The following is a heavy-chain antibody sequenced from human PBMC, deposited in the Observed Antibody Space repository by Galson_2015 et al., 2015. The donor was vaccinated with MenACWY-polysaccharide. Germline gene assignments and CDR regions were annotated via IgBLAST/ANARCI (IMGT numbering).Heavy chain of an antibody. J-gene: IGHJ6*02. Sequence: SLRLSCAASGFIFSDYYMTWIRQAPGKGLEWVSYISSSDRIIYYADSVKGRFSISRDNAKNLLYLQMNSLRAEDTAVYYCARDKVIAVAGPSYYDYYGMDVWGQGTPVTVSS. CDR1: GFIFSDYY. D-gene: IGHD6-19*01. CDR3: ARDKVIAVAGPSYYDYYGMDV. V-gene: IGHV3-11*01. CDR2: ISSSDRII.